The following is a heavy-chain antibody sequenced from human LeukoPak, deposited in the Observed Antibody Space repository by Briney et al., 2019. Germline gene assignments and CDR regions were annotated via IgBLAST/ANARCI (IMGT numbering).Heavy chain of an antibody. CDR2: IYHSGST. D-gene: IGHD6-6*01. CDR1: GYSISSGYY. CDR3: ASVPYSSSSESFDY. Sequence: NPSETLSLTCAVSGYSISSGYYWGWIRQPPGKGLEWIGSIYHSGSTYYNPSLKSRVTISVDTSKNQFSLKLSSVTAADTAVYYCASVPYSSSSESFDYWGQGTLVTVSS. V-gene: IGHV4-38-2*01. J-gene: IGHJ4*02.